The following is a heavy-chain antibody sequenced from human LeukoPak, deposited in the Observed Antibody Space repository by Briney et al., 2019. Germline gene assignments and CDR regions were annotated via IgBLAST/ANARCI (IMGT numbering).Heavy chain of an antibody. V-gene: IGHV4-39*07. CDR3: ARDHGGDDIGNV. CDR1: RGSISSSSYY. Sequence: SETLSLTCTVSRGSISSSSYYWGWIRQPPGKGLEWIGSIYYSGSTYYNPSLKSRVTISVDTSKNQFSLKLSSVTAADTAVYYCARDHGGDDIGNVWGQGTLVTVSS. CDR2: IYYSGST. D-gene: IGHD3-9*01. J-gene: IGHJ4*02.